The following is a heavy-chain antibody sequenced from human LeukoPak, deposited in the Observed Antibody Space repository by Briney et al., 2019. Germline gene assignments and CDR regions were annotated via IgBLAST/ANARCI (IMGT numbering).Heavy chain of an antibody. D-gene: IGHD2-15*01. CDR2: IQVNGDT. CDR1: GDSVSGHY. V-gene: IGHV4-4*09. Sequence: SETLSLTCTVSGDSVSGHYWSWIRQAPGKGLECIGYIQVNGDTNYNPSLKDRGTLSLGTSKNQFSLRLRSVTAADTAVYYCARTARYFDSWGPGTLVTVSS. J-gene: IGHJ4*02. CDR3: ARTARYFDS.